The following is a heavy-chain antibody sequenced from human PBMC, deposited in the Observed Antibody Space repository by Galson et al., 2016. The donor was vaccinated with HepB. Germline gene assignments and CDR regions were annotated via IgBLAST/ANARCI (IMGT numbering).Heavy chain of an antibody. V-gene: IGHV4-30-2*01. J-gene: IGHJ3*01. CDR3: ARDTHSGNYVGAFDV. Sequence: TLSLTCAVSGDSISSGYSWTWIRQPPGKGLEWIGYTYHSGNFYSNPSLTSRLTISVDRSKNQFSLELTSVTAADTAIYYCARDTHSGNYVGAFDVWGQGTMVTVSS. CDR2: TYHSGNF. CDR1: GDSISSGYS. D-gene: IGHD1-14*01.